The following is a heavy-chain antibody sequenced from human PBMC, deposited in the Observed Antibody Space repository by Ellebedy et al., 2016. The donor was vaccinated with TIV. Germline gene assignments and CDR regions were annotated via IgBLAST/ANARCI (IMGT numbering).Heavy chain of an antibody. Sequence: PGGSLRLSCAASGFTFSIYSMNWVRQAPGKGLEWISYISSGSSTIYYADSVKGRFTVSRDNAKNSLYLQMNSLRAEDTAVYYCARAGDGSGWGAFDIWGQGTMVTISS. V-gene: IGHV3-48*04. D-gene: IGHD3-10*01. CDR1: GFTFSIYS. J-gene: IGHJ3*02. CDR2: ISSGSSTI. CDR3: ARAGDGSGWGAFDI.